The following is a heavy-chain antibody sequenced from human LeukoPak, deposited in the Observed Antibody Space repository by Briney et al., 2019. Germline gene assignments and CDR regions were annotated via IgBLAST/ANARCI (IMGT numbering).Heavy chain of an antibody. J-gene: IGHJ5*02. D-gene: IGHD1-26*01. CDR2: ISSSSSTI. CDR3: VRLTVGAGS. V-gene: IGHV3-48*01. Sequence: GGSLRLSCAASGFTFSSYNMNWVRQAPGKGLEWVSYISSSSSTIYCADSVKGRFTISRDNAKKSLYLQMNSLRAEDTAVYYCVRLTVGAGSWGQGTLVTVSS. CDR1: GFTFSSYN.